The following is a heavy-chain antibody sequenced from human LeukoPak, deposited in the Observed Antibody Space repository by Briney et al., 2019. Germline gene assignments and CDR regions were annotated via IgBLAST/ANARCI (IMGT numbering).Heavy chain of an antibody. CDR1: GYTFTSRG. Sequence: GASVKVSSKASGYTFTSRGISWVRQAPGQGLEWMGWINCHNGNTNYAQKLQGRLTMTTDTSTSTAYMELRSLRSDDTAVYYCARDEVSGGWYNHWGQGTLVTVSS. J-gene: IGHJ4*02. D-gene: IGHD6-19*01. CDR3: ARDEVSGGWYNH. CDR2: INCHNGNT. V-gene: IGHV1-18*04.